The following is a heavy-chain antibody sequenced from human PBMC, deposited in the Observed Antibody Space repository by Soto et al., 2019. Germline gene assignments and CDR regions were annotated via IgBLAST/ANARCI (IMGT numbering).Heavy chain of an antibody. CDR3: ARGPPRGDRDY. V-gene: IGHV3-53*01. Sequence: GSLRLSCAASGFTVSSNYMSWVRQAPGQGLEWVSVIYAGGTTYYADSVKGRFTISRDNSKNTLNLQMNSLRVEDTAVYYCARGPPRGDRDYWGQGTLVTVSS. D-gene: IGHD2-21*01. CDR1: GFTVSSNY. J-gene: IGHJ4*02. CDR2: IYAGGTT.